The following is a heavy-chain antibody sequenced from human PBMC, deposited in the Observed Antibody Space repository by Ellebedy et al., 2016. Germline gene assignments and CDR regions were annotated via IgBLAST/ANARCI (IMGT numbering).Heavy chain of an antibody. Sequence: SETLSLTCSVSGGSIKNDYWSWIRQAPGKGLEWIGYIYYSGTTNYNPSLRSRVTISVDTSKNQVSLRLNLVTTADTAVYYCARDTFGGWTVFDYWGQGTLVTVSS. CDR2: IYYSGTT. D-gene: IGHD3-16*01. CDR3: ARDTFGGWTVFDY. V-gene: IGHV4-59*01. J-gene: IGHJ4*02. CDR1: GGSIKNDY.